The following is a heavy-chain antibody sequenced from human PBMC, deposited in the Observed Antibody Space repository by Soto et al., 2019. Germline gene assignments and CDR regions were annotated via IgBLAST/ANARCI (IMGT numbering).Heavy chain of an antibody. CDR1: GYTFTSYA. CDR3: ARAHLSTGYNWFDP. Sequence: ASVKVSCKASGYTFTSYAMHWVRQAPGQRLGWMGWINAGNGNTKYSQKFQGRVTITRDTSASTAYMELSSLRSEDTAVYYCARAHLSTGYNWFDPWGQGTLVTVSS. J-gene: IGHJ5*02. D-gene: IGHD2-8*02. V-gene: IGHV1-3*01. CDR2: INAGNGNT.